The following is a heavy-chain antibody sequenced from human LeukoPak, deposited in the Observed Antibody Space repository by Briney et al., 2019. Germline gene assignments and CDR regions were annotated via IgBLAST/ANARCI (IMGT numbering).Heavy chain of an antibody. D-gene: IGHD2-2*01. CDR1: GGSISSYY. J-gene: IGHJ4*02. V-gene: IGHV4-4*07. CDR2: IYTSGST. Sequence: SETLSLTCTVSGGSISSYYWSWIRQPAGKGLEWIGRIYTSGSTNYNPFLKSRVTMSVDTSKNQFSLKLSSVTAADTAVYYCARVDRSTSSPYFDYWGQGTLVTVSS. CDR3: ARVDRSTSSPYFDY.